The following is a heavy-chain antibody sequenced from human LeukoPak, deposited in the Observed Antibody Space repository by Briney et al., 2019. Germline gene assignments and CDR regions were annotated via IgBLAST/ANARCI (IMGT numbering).Heavy chain of an antibody. CDR1: GYTFTAYY. V-gene: IGHV1-2*02. CDR3: ARDRVVVPAAFDY. J-gene: IGHJ4*02. D-gene: IGHD2-2*01. CDR2: INPNSGGT. Sequence: GASVKVSCRASGYTFTAYYMHWVRQPPGQGLEWMGWINPNSGGTNYAQKFQGRVTMTRDTSISTAYMELSRLRSDDTAVYYCARDRVVVPAAFDYWGQGTVVTVSS.